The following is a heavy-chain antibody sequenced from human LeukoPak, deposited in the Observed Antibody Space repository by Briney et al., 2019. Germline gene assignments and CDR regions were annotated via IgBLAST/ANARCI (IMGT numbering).Heavy chain of an antibody. CDR2: IYYSGDT. D-gene: IGHD3-22*01. J-gene: IGHJ4*02. V-gene: IGHV4-59*08. CDR3: ARSRRITMIVSFDY. Sequence: SETLSLTCTVSGGSIRSYYWSWIRQPPGKGLEWIGYIYYSGDTTYNPSLKSRVTISVDTSKNQFSLKLSSVTAADTAVYYCARSRRITMIVSFDYWGQGTLVTVSS. CDR1: GGSIRSYY.